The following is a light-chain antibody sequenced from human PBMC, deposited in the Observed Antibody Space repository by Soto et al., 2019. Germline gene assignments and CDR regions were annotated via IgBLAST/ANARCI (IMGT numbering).Light chain of an antibody. V-gene: IGKV3-20*01. CDR1: PSVSSSY. CDR2: GAS. CDR3: QQYDSSPPYT. Sequence: DIVLTQSPGTLSLSPGERATLSCRASPSVSSSYLAWYQQKPGQAPRLLIYGASSRATGIPDSFSGSGSGTDFTLAISRLEPEDFAVYYCQQYDSSPPYTFGQGTKLEIK. J-gene: IGKJ2*01.